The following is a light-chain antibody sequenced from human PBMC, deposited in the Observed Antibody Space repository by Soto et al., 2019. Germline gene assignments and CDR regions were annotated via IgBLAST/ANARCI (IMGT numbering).Light chain of an antibody. J-gene: IGKJ1*01. CDR3: QQRSNWPRT. CDR2: GAS. CDR1: QSVISTY. V-gene: IGKV3D-20*02. Sequence: EIVLTQSPGTLSLSPGERATLSCRASQSVISTYLAWYQQKPGQSPRLLIYGASNRATGIPDRFSGSGSGTDFTLTISSLEPEDFELYYCQQRSNWPRTFGQGTKVDIQ.